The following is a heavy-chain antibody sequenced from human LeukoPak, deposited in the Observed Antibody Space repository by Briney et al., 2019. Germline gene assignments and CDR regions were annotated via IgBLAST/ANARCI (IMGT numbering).Heavy chain of an antibody. Sequence: GGSLRLSCAASGFTFSGYSMNWVRQAPGKGLEWVSYISSSSNKIYYADSMKGRFITSRDNAKNSLYLQMNSLRDEDTAVHYCARSGLRFLELLDYWGQGTLVTVSS. V-gene: IGHV3-48*02. J-gene: IGHJ4*02. CDR2: ISSSSNKI. CDR1: GFTFSGYS. D-gene: IGHD3-3*01. CDR3: ARSGLRFLELLDY.